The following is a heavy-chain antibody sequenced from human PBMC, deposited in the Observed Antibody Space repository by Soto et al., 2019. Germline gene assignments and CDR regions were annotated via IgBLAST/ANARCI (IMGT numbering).Heavy chain of an antibody. CDR2: ISSNGIST. CDR3: VKDEGFCSGGNCYSVARGGFDL. V-gene: IGHV3-64D*06. J-gene: IGHJ3*01. D-gene: IGHD2-15*01. CDR1: GFALSSYA. Sequence: GGSLRLSCSASGFALSSYAMHWVRQAPGKGLEYVSSISSNGISTCYADSVKGRFTISRDNSKNTLYIQMNSLRPDDTALYYCVKDEGFCSGGNCYSVARGGFDLWGQGTMVTVSS.